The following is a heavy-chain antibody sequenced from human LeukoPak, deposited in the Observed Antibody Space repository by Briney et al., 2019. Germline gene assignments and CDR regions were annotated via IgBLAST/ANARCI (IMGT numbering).Heavy chain of an antibody. CDR1: GGTFSSYA. Sequence: SVKVSCKASGGTFSSYAISWVRQAPGQGLEWMGRIIPILGIANYAQKFQGRVTITADKSTSTVYMELSSLRSEDTAVYYCARVSSSWIGWFDPWGQGTLVTVSS. J-gene: IGHJ5*02. V-gene: IGHV1-69*04. CDR2: IIPILGIA. CDR3: ARVSSSWIGWFDP. D-gene: IGHD6-13*01.